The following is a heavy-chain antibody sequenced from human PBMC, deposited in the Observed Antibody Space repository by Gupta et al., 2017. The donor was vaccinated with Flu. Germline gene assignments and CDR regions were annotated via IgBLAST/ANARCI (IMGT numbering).Heavy chain of an antibody. Sequence: QLRLQESGPGLVKPSETLSLACTVSGDSMRSSHYYWGWVRQPPGKGLEWIGSINYSGSTHYNPSLKSRVTISVDTSKNQFSLKLTSVTAADTAVYYCVRSHLSGTLYFYYYMDVWGEGTTVTVSS. D-gene: IGHD1-7*01. CDR3: VRSHLSGTLYFYYYMDV. CDR2: INYSGST. V-gene: IGHV4-39*01. J-gene: IGHJ6*03. CDR1: GDSMRSSHYY.